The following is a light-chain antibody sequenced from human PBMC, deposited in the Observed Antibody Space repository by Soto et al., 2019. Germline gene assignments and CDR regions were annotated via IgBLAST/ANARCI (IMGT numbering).Light chain of an antibody. V-gene: IGKV1-5*01. CDR1: QSISSW. J-gene: IGKJ1*01. CDR2: DAS. CDR3: QQYNSYPT. Sequence: DIQMTQSPSALSASVGDRVTITCRASQSISSWLAWYQQKPGKAPKLLIYDASSLESGVPSRFSGRGSGTEFTLTISSLQSDDFATYYCQQYNSYPTFGQGTKV.